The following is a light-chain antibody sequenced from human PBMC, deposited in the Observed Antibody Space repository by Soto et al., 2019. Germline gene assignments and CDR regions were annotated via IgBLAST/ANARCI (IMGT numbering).Light chain of an antibody. J-gene: IGKJ2*01. Sequence: DIQMTQSPSSLSASVGDRVTITCRASQSISSYLNWYQQKPGKAPKLLIYAASSLHSRVPSRFSGSGSGTDFTLTISSLQPEDFATYYCQQSYSTPVYTFGQGTKLEIK. V-gene: IGKV1-39*01. CDR2: AAS. CDR1: QSISSY. CDR3: QQSYSTPVYT.